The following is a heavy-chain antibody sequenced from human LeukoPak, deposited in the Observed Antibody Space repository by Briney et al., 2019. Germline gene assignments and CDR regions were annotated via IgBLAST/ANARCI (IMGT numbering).Heavy chain of an antibody. CDR2: FDPEDGET. CDR1: GYTLTELS. Sequence: ASVKVSCKVSGYTLTELSMHWVRQSPGKGLEWMGGFDPEDGETIYAQKFQGRVTMTEDTSTDTAYMELSSLRSEDTAVYYCAKDSEGDDSSGYYFDYWGQGTLVTVSS. V-gene: IGHV1-24*01. CDR3: AKDSEGDDSSGYYFDY. D-gene: IGHD3-22*01. J-gene: IGHJ4*02.